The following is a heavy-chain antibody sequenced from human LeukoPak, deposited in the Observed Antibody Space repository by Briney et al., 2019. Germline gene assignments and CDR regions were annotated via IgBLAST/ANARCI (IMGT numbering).Heavy chain of an antibody. J-gene: IGHJ6*03. V-gene: IGHV4-39*01. Sequence: PSETLSLTCTVSGGSISSSSYYWGWIRQPPGKGLEWIGSIYYSGSTYYNPSLKSRVTISVDTSKNQFSLKLSSVTAADTAVYYXXRXGRYSYGYGNYYYYMDVWGKGTTVTVSS. CDR1: GGSISSSSYY. CDR3: XRXGRYSYGYGNYYYYMDV. D-gene: IGHD5-18*01. CDR2: IYYSGST.